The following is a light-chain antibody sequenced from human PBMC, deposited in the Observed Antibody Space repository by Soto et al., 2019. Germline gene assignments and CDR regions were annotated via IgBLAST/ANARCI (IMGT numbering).Light chain of an antibody. CDR2: TAS. J-gene: IGKJ4*01. CDR3: QHRHSYPLT. V-gene: IGKV1-9*01. Sequence: DIQLTQSPSFLSASVGDRVTITCRATQGISNYLAWYQQKAGKAPKLLIHTASTLQNGVPSRFSGSGSGTEFTLTISSLQPEDLATYYCQHRHSYPLTFGGGTRWRSN. CDR1: QGISNY.